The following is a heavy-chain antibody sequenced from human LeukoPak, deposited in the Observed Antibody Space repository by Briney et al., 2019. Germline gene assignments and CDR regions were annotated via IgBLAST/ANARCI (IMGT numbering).Heavy chain of an antibody. Sequence: SLTVSCKASGFTFSRSAVQWVRQARGQRPEWIGRIIIANGNTNYAQTFQERLTITRDTSTSTPYMELSSLRSEDTAVYYCAAEDDFLTGYYDFDYWGQGTVVTVSS. CDR2: IIIANGNT. V-gene: IGHV1-58*01. D-gene: IGHD3-9*01. CDR3: AAEDDFLTGYYDFDY. CDR1: GFTFSRSA. J-gene: IGHJ4*02.